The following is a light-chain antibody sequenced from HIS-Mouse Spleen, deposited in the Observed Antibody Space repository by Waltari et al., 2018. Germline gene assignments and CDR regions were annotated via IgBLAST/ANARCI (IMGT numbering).Light chain of an antibody. CDR2: EDN. CDR1: SGSNASNH. V-gene: IGLV6-57*04. J-gene: IGLJ2*01. CDR3: QSYDSSNVV. Sequence: NFMLTPPHSVSESPGKTVTISCTRSSGSNASNHGQWYQQRPGRAPTTVIYEDNQRPSGVPDRFSGSIDSSSNSASLTISGLKTEDEADYYCQSYDSSNVVFGGGTKLTVL.